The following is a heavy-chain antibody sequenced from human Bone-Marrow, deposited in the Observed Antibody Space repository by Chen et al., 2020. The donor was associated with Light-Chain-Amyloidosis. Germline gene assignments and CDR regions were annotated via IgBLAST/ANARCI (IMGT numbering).Heavy chain of an antibody. CDR3: ARHQPRSVAGTGTRPPDY. Sequence: QLQLQESGPGLVKPSETLSLTCTVSGGSISSSSYYWGWIRQPPGTGLEWIGSIYYSGSTYYNQSLDSHVTISEDTAKIQVSLKLSSVTVAGTGVYDCARHQPRSVAGTGTRPPDYWGQGTLVTVSS. CDR2: IYYSGST. V-gene: IGHV4-39*01. CDR1: GGSISSSSYY. D-gene: IGHD6-13*01. J-gene: IGHJ4*02.